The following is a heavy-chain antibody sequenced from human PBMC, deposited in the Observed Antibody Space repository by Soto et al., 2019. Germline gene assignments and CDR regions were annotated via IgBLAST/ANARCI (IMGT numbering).Heavy chain of an antibody. Sequence: ASVKVSCTASVYTFTSHHIHWVRQAPGQGLEWMGIINPSGGSTSYAQKFQGRVSMTRDTSTSTVYMELSSLRSEDTAVYYCARESGYSSGWPLYDYWGQGTLVTVSS. CDR3: ARESGYSSGWPLYDY. V-gene: IGHV1-46*01. CDR1: VYTFTSHH. J-gene: IGHJ4*02. D-gene: IGHD6-19*01. CDR2: INPSGGST.